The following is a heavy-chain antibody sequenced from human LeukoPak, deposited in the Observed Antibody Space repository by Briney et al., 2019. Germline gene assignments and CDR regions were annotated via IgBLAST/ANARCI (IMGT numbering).Heavy chain of an antibody. CDR1: GFTFSSYS. D-gene: IGHD6-19*01. V-gene: IGHV3-21*01. J-gene: IGHJ4*02. CDR2: ISSSSSYI. Sequence: TTGGSLRLSRAASGFTFSSYSMNWVRQAPGKGLEWVSSISSSSSYIYYADSVKGRFTISRDNAKNSLYLQMNSLRAEDTAVYYCARAGIGSVAGTLDYWGQGTLVTVSS. CDR3: ARAGIGSVAGTLDY.